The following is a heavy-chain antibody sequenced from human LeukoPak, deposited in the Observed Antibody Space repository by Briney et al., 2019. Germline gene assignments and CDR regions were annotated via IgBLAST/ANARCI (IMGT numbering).Heavy chain of an antibody. J-gene: IGHJ6*02. Sequence: ASVKVSCKASGYTFTSYDINWVRQATGQGLEWMGWMNPNSGNTGYAQKFQGRVTMTRNTSISTAYMELSSLRSEDTVVYYCARMGVVLWFGEFNAMDVWGQGTTVTVSS. CDR1: GYTFTSYD. D-gene: IGHD3-10*01. V-gene: IGHV1-8*01. CDR2: MNPNSGNT. CDR3: ARMGVVLWFGEFNAMDV.